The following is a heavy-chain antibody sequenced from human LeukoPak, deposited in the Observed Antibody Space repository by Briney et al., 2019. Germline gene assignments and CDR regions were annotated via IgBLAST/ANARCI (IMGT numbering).Heavy chain of an antibody. J-gene: IGHJ4*02. CDR3: AHVPDGYSSGWYVRY. V-gene: IGHV2-5*02. D-gene: IGHD6-19*01. CDR2: IYWDDDK. CDR1: GFSLSTSGVG. Sequence: SGPKLVNPTQTLTLTCTFSGFSLSTSGVGVGWIRQPPGKALEWLALIYWDDDKRYSPSLKSRLTITKDTSKNQVVLTMTNMDPVDTATYYCAHVPDGYSSGWYVRYWGQGTLVTVSS.